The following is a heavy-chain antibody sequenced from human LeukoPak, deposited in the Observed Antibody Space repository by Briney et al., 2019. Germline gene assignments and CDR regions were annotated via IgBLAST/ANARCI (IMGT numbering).Heavy chain of an antibody. CDR1: GFTFSSYA. Sequence: GGSLRLSCAASGFTFSSYAMSWVRQAPGKGLEWVSAISGSGGSTYYADSVKGRLTISRDNSKNTLYLQMNSLRAEDTAVYYCAKARSESTSANYYYYGMDVWGQGTTVTVSS. D-gene: IGHD2-2*01. V-gene: IGHV3-23*01. CDR3: AKARSESTSANYYYYGMDV. J-gene: IGHJ6*02. CDR2: ISGSGGST.